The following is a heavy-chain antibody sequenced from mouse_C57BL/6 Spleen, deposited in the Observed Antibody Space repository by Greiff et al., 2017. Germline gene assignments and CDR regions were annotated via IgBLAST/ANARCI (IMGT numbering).Heavy chain of an antibody. V-gene: IGHV1-80*01. D-gene: IGHD1-1*01. J-gene: IGHJ4*01. CDR1: GYAFSSYW. Sequence: VKLMESGAELVKPGASVKISCKASGYAFSSYWMNWVKQRPGKGLEWIGQIYPGDGDTNYNGKFKGKATLTADKSSSTAYMQLSSLTSEDSAVYFCARSNYYGSSGMDYWGQGTSVTVSS. CDR3: ARSNYYGSSGMDY. CDR2: IYPGDGDT.